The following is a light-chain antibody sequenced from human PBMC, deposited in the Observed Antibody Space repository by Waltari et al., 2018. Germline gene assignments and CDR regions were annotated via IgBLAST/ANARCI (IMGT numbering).Light chain of an antibody. J-gene: IGKJ1*01. CDR2: GAS. CDR3: QHYYNFPWT. CDR1: QGISTY. V-gene: IGKV1D-8*03. Sequence: VIWMTQSPSLLSASPGDRVTITCRMSQGISTYLAWYQQKPGRAHDPLIYGASILPSGVPSRFSGSGSGTDFTLSISSLQSEDVATYYCQHYYNFPWTFGQGTKVEIK.